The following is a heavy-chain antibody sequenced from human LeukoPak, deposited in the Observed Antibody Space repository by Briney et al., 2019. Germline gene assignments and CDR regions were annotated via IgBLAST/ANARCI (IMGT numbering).Heavy chain of an antibody. Sequence: GGSLRLSCVASGFTFSSYGMHWVRQAPGKGLEWVAVISNDGSNKYYADSVKGRFTISRDNSKNTLYLQMNSLRAEDTAVYYCAKDLRQLESFDYWGQGTLVTVSS. J-gene: IGHJ4*02. CDR2: ISNDGSNK. D-gene: IGHD6-6*01. V-gene: IGHV3-30*18. CDR1: GFTFSSYG. CDR3: AKDLRQLESFDY.